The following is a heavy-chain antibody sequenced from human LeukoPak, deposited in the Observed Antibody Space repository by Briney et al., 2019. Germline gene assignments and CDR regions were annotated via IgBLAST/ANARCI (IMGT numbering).Heavy chain of an antibody. J-gene: IGHJ6*02. V-gene: IGHV1-2*06. CDR2: INPNSGGT. Sequence: ASVKVSCKASGYTFTGYYMHWVRQAPGQGLEWMGRINPNSGGTNYAQKFQGRVTMTRDTSISTAYMELSRLRSDDTAVYYCARDLEGYCSGGSCPPHYYYYGIDVWGQGTTVTVSS. D-gene: IGHD2-15*01. CDR3: ARDLEGYCSGGSCPPHYYYYGIDV. CDR1: GYTFTGYY.